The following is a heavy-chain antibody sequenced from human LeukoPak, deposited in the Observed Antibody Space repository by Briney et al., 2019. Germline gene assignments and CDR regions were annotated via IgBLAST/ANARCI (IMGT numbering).Heavy chain of an antibody. CDR1: GFTFSSYV. CDR3: GAGGPLTETPPGFKY. Sequence: GGSLRLSCAASGFTFSSYVMSWVRQAPGKGLEWVSAVSGGGGPTYYADSVKGRFTISRDNSKNTLFLQVNSLRADDTAVYYWGAGGPLTETPPGFKYWGKETLAPVP. D-gene: IGHD2-21*02. J-gene: IGHJ4*02. CDR2: VSGGGGPT. V-gene: IGHV3-23*01.